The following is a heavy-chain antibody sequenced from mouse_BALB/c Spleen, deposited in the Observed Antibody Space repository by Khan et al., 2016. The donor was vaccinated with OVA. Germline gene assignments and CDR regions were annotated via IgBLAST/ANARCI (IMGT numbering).Heavy chain of an antibody. V-gene: IGHV9-1*02. CDR2: INTYTGEP. D-gene: IGHD3-1*01. CDR1: GYTFTNYG. CDR3: ARQLGYAMDY. Sequence: QVQLQQSGPELKKPGETVKISCKASGYTFTNYGMNWVKQAPGKGLKWMGWINTYTGEPTYADDFKGRFAFSLETSASTAYLQINNLKNEDMATYVCARQLGYAMDYWGQGTSVTVSS. J-gene: IGHJ4*01.